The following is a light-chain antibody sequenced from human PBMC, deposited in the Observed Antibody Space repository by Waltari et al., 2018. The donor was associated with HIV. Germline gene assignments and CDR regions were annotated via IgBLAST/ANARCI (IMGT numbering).Light chain of an antibody. CDR1: QSVGSY. Sequence: EIVLTQSPATLSFSPGDRATLSCRASQSVGSYLACYQQKHGQTPRLLIYDSANRATGIPARFSGSGSGTDFTLTISSLEPEDFPIYYCQQCSNWPPYAFGQGTKLEI. J-gene: IGKJ2*01. CDR2: DSA. CDR3: QQCSNWPPYA. V-gene: IGKV3-11*01.